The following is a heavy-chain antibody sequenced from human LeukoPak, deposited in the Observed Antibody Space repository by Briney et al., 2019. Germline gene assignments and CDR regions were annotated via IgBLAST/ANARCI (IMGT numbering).Heavy chain of an antibody. CDR1: GFTFSSYG. CDR2: IRYDGSNK. V-gene: IGHV3-30*02. D-gene: IGHD6-19*01. J-gene: IGHJ4*02. CDR3: AKDGIAVADYNYFDY. Sequence: GGSLRLSCAASGFTFSSYGMHWVRQAPGKGLEWVAFIRYDGSNKYYADSAKGRFTISRDNSKNTLYLQMNSLRAEDTAVYYCAKDGIAVADYNYFDYWGQGTLVTVSS.